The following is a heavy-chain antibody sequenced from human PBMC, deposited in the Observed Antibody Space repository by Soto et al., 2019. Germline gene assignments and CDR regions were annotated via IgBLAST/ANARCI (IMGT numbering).Heavy chain of an antibody. V-gene: IGHV4-31*03. CDR3: ARGVDRSRLFDY. D-gene: IGHD1-26*01. Sequence: KTSETLSLTCTVSGGSISSGGYYWSWIRQHPGKGLEWIGYIYYSGSTYYNPSLKSRVTISVDTSKNQFSLKLSSVTAADTAVYYCARGVDRSRLFDYWGQGTLVTVSS. CDR2: IYYSGST. CDR1: GGSISSGGYY. J-gene: IGHJ4*02.